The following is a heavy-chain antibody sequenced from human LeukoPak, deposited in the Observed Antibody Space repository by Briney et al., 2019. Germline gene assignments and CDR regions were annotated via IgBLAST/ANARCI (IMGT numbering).Heavy chain of an antibody. CDR1: GGSFSGYY. J-gene: IGHJ5*02. D-gene: IGHD2-8*02. CDR3: ARVGPPVLVVYAYWFDP. V-gene: IGHV4-34*01. CDR2: INHSGST. Sequence: PSETLSLICAVYGGSFSGYYWSWIRQPPGKGLEWIGEINHSGSTNYNPSLKSRVTISVDTSKNQFSLKLSSVTAADTAVHYCARVGPPVLVVYAYWFDPWGQGTLVTVSS.